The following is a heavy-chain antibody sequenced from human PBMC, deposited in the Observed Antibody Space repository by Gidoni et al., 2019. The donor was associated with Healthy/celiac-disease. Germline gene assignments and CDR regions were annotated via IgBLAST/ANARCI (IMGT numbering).Heavy chain of an antibody. V-gene: IGHV3-23*01. CDR3: AKALAAAGTHYYYGMDV. J-gene: IGHJ6*02. CDR1: GFTFSSYA. D-gene: IGHD6-13*01. Sequence: EVQLLESGGGLVQPGGSLRLSCAASGFTFSSYAMRWVRQAPGKGLEWVSAISGSGGSTYYADSVKGRFTISRDNSKNTLYLQMNSLRAEDTAVYYCAKALAAAGTHYYYGMDVWGQGTTVTVSS. CDR2: ISGSGGST.